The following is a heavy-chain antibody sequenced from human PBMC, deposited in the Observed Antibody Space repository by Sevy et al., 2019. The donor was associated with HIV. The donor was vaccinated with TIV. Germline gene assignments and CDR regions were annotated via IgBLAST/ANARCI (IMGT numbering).Heavy chain of an antibody. CDR3: ATDREAAAGRKGLFDY. D-gene: IGHD6-13*01. CDR2: ISYDGSNK. Sequence: GGSLRLSCAASGFTFSSYGMHWVRQAPGKGLEWVAVISYDGSNKYYADSVKGRFTISRDNSKNTLYLQMNSLRAEDTAVYYCATDREAAAGRKGLFDYWGQGTLVTVSS. J-gene: IGHJ4*02. V-gene: IGHV3-30*03. CDR1: GFTFSSYG.